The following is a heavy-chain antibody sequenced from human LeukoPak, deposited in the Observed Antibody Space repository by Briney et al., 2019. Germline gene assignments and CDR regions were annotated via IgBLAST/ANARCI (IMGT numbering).Heavy chain of an antibody. V-gene: IGHV1-8*01. D-gene: IGHD3-3*01. CDR2: MNPNSGNT. Sequence: ASVKVSCKASGYTFTSYDINWVRQATGQGLEWMGWMNPNSGNTGYAQKFQGRVTMTRNTSISTAYMELSSLRSEDTAVYYCARSPPVATYDFWSGYSMSAGYFDYRGQGTLVTVSS. J-gene: IGHJ4*02. CDR3: ARSPPVATYDFWSGYSMSAGYFDY. CDR1: GYTFTSYD.